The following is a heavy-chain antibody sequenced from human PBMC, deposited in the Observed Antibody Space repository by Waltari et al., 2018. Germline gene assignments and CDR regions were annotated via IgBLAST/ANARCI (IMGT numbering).Heavy chain of an antibody. J-gene: IGHJ6*02. CDR2: ISSSSSYI. V-gene: IGHV3-21*01. CDR1: GFTFSSYS. D-gene: IGHD3-10*01. Sequence: EVQLVESGGGLVKPGGSLRLSCAASGFTFSSYSMNWVRQAPGKGLEWVSSISSSSSYIYYADSVKGRFTISRDNAKNSLYLQMNSLRAEDTAVYYCAKEARSYYGSGSYYPYYYYGMDVWGQGTTVTVSS. CDR3: AKEARSYYGSGSYYPYYYYGMDV.